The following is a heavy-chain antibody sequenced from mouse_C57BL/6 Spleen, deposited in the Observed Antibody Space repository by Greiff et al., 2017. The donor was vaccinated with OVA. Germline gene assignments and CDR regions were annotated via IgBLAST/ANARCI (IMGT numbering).Heavy chain of an antibody. D-gene: IGHD2-4*01. CDR1: GFTFSDYY. J-gene: IGHJ4*01. V-gene: IGHV5-12*01. Sequence: EVQRVESGGGLVQPGGSLKLSCAASGFTFSDYYMYWVRQTPEKRLEWVAYISNGGGSTYYPDTVKGRFTISRDNAKNTLYLQMSRLKSEYTAMYYCARQDYDYEEGYAMDYWGQGTSVTVSS. CDR2: ISNGGGST. CDR3: ARQDYDYEEGYAMDY.